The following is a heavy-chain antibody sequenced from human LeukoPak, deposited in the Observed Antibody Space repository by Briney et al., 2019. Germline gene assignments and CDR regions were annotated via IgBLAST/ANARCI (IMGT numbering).Heavy chain of an antibody. J-gene: IGHJ3*02. D-gene: IGHD3-3*01. Sequence: PSETLSLTCTVSGGSISSSSYYRGWLRQPPGKGLEWIGSIYYSGSTYYNPSLKSRVTISVDTSKNQFSLKLSSVTAADTAVYYCARRGQTYYDFWSGYPSRKNAFDIWGQGTMVTVSS. CDR2: IYYSGST. CDR3: ARRGQTYYDFWSGYPSRKNAFDI. CDR1: GGSISSSSYY. V-gene: IGHV4-39*01.